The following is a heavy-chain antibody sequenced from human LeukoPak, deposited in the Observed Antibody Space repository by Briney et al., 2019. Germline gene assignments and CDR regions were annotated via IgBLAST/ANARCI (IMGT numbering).Heavy chain of an antibody. D-gene: IGHD5-18*01. CDR1: GYTFTGYY. CDR3: ARGDTAMVKGNLRVPFDY. V-gene: IGHV1-2*04. J-gene: IGHJ4*02. Sequence: GASVKVSCKASGYTFTGYYMHWVRQAPGQGLEWMGWINPNSGGTNYAQKFQGWVTMTRDTSISTAYMELSRLRSDDTAVYYCARGDTAMVKGNLRVPFDYWGQGTLVTVSS. CDR2: INPNSGGT.